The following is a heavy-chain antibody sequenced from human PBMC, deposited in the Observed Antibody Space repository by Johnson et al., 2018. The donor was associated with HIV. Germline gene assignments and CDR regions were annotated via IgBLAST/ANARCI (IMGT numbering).Heavy chain of an antibody. V-gene: IGHV3-30*02. Sequence: VQLVESGGGVVQPGGSLRLSCAAFWFTFSYYGMHWVRQAPGKGLEWVAFIRYDGDNKYYGDSVKGRFTISRDNSKDTLYLQMNGLRPEDTAVYYCAKDEAQTLASAGRDAFDFWGQGTAVTV. CDR2: IRYDGDNK. D-gene: IGHD6-13*01. J-gene: IGHJ3*01. CDR1: WFTFSYYG. CDR3: AKDEAQTLASAGRDAFDF.